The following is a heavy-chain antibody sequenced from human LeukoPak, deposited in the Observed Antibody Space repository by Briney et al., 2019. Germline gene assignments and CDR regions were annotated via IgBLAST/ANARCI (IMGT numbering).Heavy chain of an antibody. CDR1: GYTFTSYG. Sequence: ASVKVSFKASGYTFTSYGISWVRQAPGQGLEWMGWISAYNGNTNYAQKLQGRVTMTTDTSTSTAYMELRSLRSDDTAVYYCAREGSTVIGIVVFDYWGQGTLVTVSS. D-gene: IGHD3-22*01. CDR2: ISAYNGNT. CDR3: AREGSTVIGIVVFDY. V-gene: IGHV1-18*01. J-gene: IGHJ4*02.